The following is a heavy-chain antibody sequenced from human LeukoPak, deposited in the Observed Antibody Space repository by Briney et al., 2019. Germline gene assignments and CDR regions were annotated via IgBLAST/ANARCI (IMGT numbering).Heavy chain of an antibody. J-gene: IGHJ4*02. Sequence: SETLSLTCAVYGGSFSGYYWSWIRQPPGKGREWIGEINHSGSTNYNPSLKSRVTISVDTSKNQFSLKLSSVTAPDTAVYYCARVDDSSGYYYVRRHYFDYWGQGTLVTVSS. CDR2: INHSGST. V-gene: IGHV4-34*01. CDR1: GGSFSGYY. D-gene: IGHD3-22*01. CDR3: ARVDDSSGYYYVRRHYFDY.